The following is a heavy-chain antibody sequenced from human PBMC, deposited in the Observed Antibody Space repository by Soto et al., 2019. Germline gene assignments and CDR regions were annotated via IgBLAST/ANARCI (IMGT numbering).Heavy chain of an antibody. CDR2: ISSSGSTI. CDR3: AEGWDAFDI. D-gene: IGHD2-15*01. J-gene: IGHJ3*02. V-gene: IGHV3-48*03. Sequence: PGGSLRLSCAASGFTFSSYEMTWVRQAPGKGLEWVSYISSSGSTIYYADSVKGRFTISRDNAKNSLYLQMNSLRAEDTAVYYCAEGWDAFDIWGQGTMVTVSS. CDR1: GFTFSSYE.